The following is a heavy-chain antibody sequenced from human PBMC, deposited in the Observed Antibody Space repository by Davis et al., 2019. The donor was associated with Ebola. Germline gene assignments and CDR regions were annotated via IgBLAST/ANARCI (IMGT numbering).Heavy chain of an antibody. Sequence: GESLKISCAASGFAFNSYWMSWVRQAPGKGLEWVATIKQDGTEKYYVDSVKGRFTISRDNAKNSLYLQMNILRAEDTAVYYCARDPTRRFDFWGQGSLVTVSP. CDR1: GFAFNSYW. J-gene: IGHJ4*02. CDR2: IKQDGTEK. CDR3: ARDPTRRFDF. V-gene: IGHV3-7*01.